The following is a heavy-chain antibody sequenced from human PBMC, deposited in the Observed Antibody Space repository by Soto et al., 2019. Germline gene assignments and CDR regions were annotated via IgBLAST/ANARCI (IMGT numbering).Heavy chain of an antibody. D-gene: IGHD3-10*01. CDR3: GAYYGFWSS. CDR1: GYSFTTDN. Sequence: EVQLVQSGAEVKKPGESLKISCQASGYSFTTDNLVWVRQMPGKGLEWMGIIHPGDSQTRYSPSFQGQVTLSADKSTNTAYLQWDSLKASDTALYYCGAYYGFWSSWGQGTLVTVSS. CDR2: IHPGDSQT. J-gene: IGHJ5*02. V-gene: IGHV5-51*01.